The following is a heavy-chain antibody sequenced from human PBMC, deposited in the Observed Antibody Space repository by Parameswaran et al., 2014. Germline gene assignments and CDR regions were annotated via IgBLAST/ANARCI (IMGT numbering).Heavy chain of an antibody. V-gene: IGHV3-21*01. J-gene: IGHJ4*02. Sequence: VRQAPGKGLEWVSSISSSSSYIYYADSVKGRFTISRDNAKNSLYLQMNSLRAEDTAVYYCARDPPAPDTYSSSSNYWGQGTLVTVSS. D-gene: IGHD6-6*01. CDR3: ARDPPAPDTYSSSSNY. CDR2: ISSSSSYI.